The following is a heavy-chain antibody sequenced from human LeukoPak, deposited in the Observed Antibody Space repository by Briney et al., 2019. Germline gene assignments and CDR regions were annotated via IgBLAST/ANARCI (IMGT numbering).Heavy chain of an antibody. D-gene: IGHD6-13*01. CDR3: VNWGAAAGFGDF. Sequence: QPGRSLRLSCAASGFTFRNHGMHWVRQAPGKGPEWVALIFYNGSKKFYANSVRGRFTISRDNSDNMLYLQLSSLRVEDTAVYYCVNWGAAAGFGDFWGRGTLVTVPS. CDR1: GFTFRNHG. V-gene: IGHV3-33*06. J-gene: IGHJ4*02. CDR2: IFYNGSKK.